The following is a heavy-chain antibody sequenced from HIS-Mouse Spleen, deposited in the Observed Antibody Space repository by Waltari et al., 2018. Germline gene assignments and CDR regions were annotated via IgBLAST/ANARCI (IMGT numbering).Heavy chain of an antibody. CDR1: GYTFTSYD. V-gene: IGHV1-8*01. D-gene: IGHD4-4*01. J-gene: IGHJ4*02. CDR3: ARGHDYSNYFDY. CDR2: MNPNSGKT. Sequence: QVQLVQSGAEVKKPGASVKVSCKASGYTFTSYDINWVRQATGQGPEWMGWMNPNSGKTGYAQKFQGRGPMTRNTSISTAYMELSSLRSEDTAVYYCARGHDYSNYFDYWGQGTLVTVSS.